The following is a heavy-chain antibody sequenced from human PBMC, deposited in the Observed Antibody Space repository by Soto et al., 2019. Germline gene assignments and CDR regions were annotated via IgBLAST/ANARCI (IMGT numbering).Heavy chain of an antibody. J-gene: IGHJ3*02. CDR1: GFTFSSYA. CDR3: EKPYRQGGVSGHAFDI. Sequence: GGSLRLSCAASGFTFSSYAMSWVRQAPGKGLEWVSAISGSGGSTYYADSVKGRFTISRDNSKNTLYLQMNSLRAEDAAVDDCEKPYRQGGVSGHAFDIWGQGTMVTVSS. V-gene: IGHV3-23*01. CDR2: ISGSGGST. D-gene: IGHD3-10*01.